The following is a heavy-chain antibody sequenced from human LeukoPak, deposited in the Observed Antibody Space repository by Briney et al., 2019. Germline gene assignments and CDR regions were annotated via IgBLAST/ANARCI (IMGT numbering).Heavy chain of an antibody. CDR1: GGSFSGYY. V-gene: IGHV4-34*01. CDR3: ARGALHYDILTGTRIASGYYYYGMDV. CDR2: INHSGST. Sequence: SETLSLTCAVYGGSFSGYYWSWIRQPPGKGLEWIGGINHSGSTNYNPSLKSRVTISVDTSKNQFSLKLSSVTAADTAVYYCARGALHYDILTGTRIASGYYYYGMDVWGKGTTVTVSS. D-gene: IGHD3-9*01. J-gene: IGHJ6*04.